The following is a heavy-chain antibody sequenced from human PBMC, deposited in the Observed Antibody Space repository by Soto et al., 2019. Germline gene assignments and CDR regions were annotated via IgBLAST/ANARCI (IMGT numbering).Heavy chain of an antibody. D-gene: IGHD1-7*01. V-gene: IGHV4-31*03. J-gene: IGHJ5*02. CDR2: IYYSGST. Sequence: SETLSLTCTVSGGSISSGGYYWSWIRQHPGKGLEWIGYIYYSGSTYYNPSLKSRVTISVDTSKNQFSLKLSSVTAADTAVYYCARELRGQEWNYSSIRVDPWGQGTLVTVSS. CDR1: GGSISSGGYY. CDR3: ARELRGQEWNYSSIRVDP.